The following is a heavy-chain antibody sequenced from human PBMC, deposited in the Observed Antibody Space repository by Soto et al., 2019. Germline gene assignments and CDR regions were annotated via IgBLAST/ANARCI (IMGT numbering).Heavy chain of an antibody. CDR1: GGSISSSSYY. D-gene: IGHD1-26*01. CDR3: ARHSFVSGLVDY. CDR2: IYYSGST. V-gene: IGHV4-39*01. J-gene: IGHJ4*02. Sequence: SETLSLTCTVSGGSISSSSYYWGWIRQPPGKGLEWIGSIYYSGSTYYNPSLKSRVTISVDTSKNQFSLKLSSVTAADTAVYYCARHSFVSGLVDYWGQGTLVTVSS.